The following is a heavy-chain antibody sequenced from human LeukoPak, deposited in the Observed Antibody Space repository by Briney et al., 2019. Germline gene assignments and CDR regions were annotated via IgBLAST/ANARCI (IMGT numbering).Heavy chain of an antibody. CDR3: AINSDSGTYLDY. CDR1: GGTFSTYS. CDR2: IIPIPDIA. V-gene: IGHV1-69*02. D-gene: IGHD3-16*02. J-gene: IGHJ4*02. Sequence: ASVKVSCKASGGTFSTYSISWVRQAPGQGLEWMGRIIPIPDIANYAQKFQGRVTITADIMELSSLRSEDTAVYYCAINSDSGTYLDYWGQGTLVTVSS.